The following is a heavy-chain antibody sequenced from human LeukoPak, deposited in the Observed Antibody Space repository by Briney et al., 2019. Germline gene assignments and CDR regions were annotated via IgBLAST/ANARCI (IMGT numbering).Heavy chain of an antibody. CDR2: ISSGSTI. CDR3: ARSDDYGDYRSRFDP. D-gene: IGHD4-17*01. V-gene: IGHV3-11*01. CDR1: GFTFSDYY. J-gene: IGHJ5*02. Sequence: GGSLRLSCAASGFTFSDYYMSWIRQAPGKGLEWVSYISSGSTIYYADSVKGRFTISRDNAKNSLYLQMNSLRAEDTAVYYCARSDDYGDYRSRFDPWGQGTLVTVSS.